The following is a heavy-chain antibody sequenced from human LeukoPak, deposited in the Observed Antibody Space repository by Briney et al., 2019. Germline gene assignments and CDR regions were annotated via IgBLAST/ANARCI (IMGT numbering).Heavy chain of an antibody. V-gene: IGHV1-46*01. CDR1: GYTFTDYY. CDR2: MNARGGST. D-gene: IGHD2-2*01. J-gene: IGHJ4*02. Sequence: ASVKVSCKASGYTFTDYYMHWVRQAPGQGLEWMGVMNARGGSTSYAQKFQGRVNMTRDTSTSTDYMELSSLRSEDTAMYYCARRSDFCISTSCYLHYWGQGTLVTVSS. CDR3: ARRSDFCISTSCYLHY.